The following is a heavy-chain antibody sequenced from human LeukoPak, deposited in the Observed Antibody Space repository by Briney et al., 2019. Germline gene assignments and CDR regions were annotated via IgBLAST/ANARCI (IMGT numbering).Heavy chain of an antibody. D-gene: IGHD2-2*01. CDR1: GYTFTSYG. V-gene: IGHV1-18*01. CDR2: ISPYNGNT. CDR3: ARDRVHCSTTSCYLGARPRFDY. J-gene: IGHJ4*02. Sequence: ASVKVSCKTSGYTFTSYGISWVRQAPGQGLEWMGWISPYNGNTNYAQKLRGRVTMTTDTSTNTAYMELRSLRSDDTALYYCARDRVHCSTTSCYLGARPRFDYWGQGTLVTVSS.